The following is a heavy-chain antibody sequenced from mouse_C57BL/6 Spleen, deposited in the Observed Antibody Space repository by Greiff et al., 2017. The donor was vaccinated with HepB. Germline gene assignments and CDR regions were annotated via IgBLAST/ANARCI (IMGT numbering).Heavy chain of an antibody. D-gene: IGHD3-1*01. CDR2: IYPGDGDT. CDR1: GYAFSSSW. V-gene: IGHV1-82*01. Sequence: VQLQQSGPELVKPGASVKISCKASGYAFSSSWMNWVKQRPGKGLEWIGRIYPGDGDTNYNGKFKGKATLTADKSSSTAYLQLSSLTSEDAAVYCCARSGGGRLAYWGPETLVTVSA. J-gene: IGHJ3*01. CDR3: ARSGGGRLAY.